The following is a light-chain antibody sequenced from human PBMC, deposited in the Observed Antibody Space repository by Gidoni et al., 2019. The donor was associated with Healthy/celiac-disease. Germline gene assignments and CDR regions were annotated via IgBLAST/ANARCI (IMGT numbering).Light chain of an antibody. Sequence: EIVITHSPATLSVSPGERATLPCRASPSVSSNLAWYQQKPGQAPRLLIYGASTRAPGIPARFSGSGSGTEFTLTISSLQSEDFAVYYCQQYNNWPPWTFGQGTKVEIK. CDR1: PSVSSN. CDR2: GAS. V-gene: IGKV3-15*01. CDR3: QQYNNWPPWT. J-gene: IGKJ1*01.